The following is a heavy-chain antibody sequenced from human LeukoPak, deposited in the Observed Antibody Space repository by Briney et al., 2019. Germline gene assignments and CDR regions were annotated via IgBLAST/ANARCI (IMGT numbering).Heavy chain of an antibody. Sequence: ASVRVSCKTFGYTFTNYGLSWVRQAHGQGLEWVGWISTYNGDTDYAQKFQGRVTMTRDTSTNTAYMELRGLRSDDTAVYYCTSDLARGSYYFDYWGQGTLVTVSS. CDR2: ISTYNGDT. D-gene: IGHD3-10*01. CDR1: GYTFTNYG. CDR3: TSDLARGSYYFDY. V-gene: IGHV1-18*01. J-gene: IGHJ4*02.